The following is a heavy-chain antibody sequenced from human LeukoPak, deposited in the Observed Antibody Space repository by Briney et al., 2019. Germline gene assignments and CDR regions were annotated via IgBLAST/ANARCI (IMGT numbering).Heavy chain of an antibody. CDR3: ARERGQAAENWFDP. CDR2: ISYDGSNK. V-gene: IGHV3-30-3*01. D-gene: IGHD6-25*01. Sequence: GGSLRLSCAASGFTFGSYAMHWVRQAPGKGLEWVAVISYDGSNKYYADSVKGRFTISRDNSKNTLYLQMNSLRAEDTAVYYCARERGQAAENWFDPWGQGTLVTVSS. J-gene: IGHJ5*02. CDR1: GFTFGSYA.